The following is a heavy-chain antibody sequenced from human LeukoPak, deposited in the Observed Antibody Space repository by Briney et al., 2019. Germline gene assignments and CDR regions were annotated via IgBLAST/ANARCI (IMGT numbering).Heavy chain of an antibody. V-gene: IGHV1-69*13. CDR3: ASGAVVAANYGMDV. D-gene: IGHD2-15*01. Sequence: ASVKVSCKVSGYTLTELSMHWVRQAPGQGLEWMGGIIPIFGTANYAQKFQGRVTITADESTSTAYMELSSLRSEDTAVYYCASGAVVAANYGMDVWGQGTTVTVSS. CDR1: GYTLTELS. CDR2: IIPIFGTA. J-gene: IGHJ6*02.